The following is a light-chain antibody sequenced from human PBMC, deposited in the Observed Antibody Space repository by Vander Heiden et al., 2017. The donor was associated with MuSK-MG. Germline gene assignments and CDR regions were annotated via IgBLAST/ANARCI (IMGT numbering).Light chain of an antibody. Sequence: DIQTTQSPSSLSASVGDRVTITCRASQTISSYLQWHQQKPGKAPKLLIYAASSLQSGLPSKFRGRGSGTDFTLTIRNLHHEDLATYYGQQCDSTPPSVFGPGTKLEIK. J-gene: IGKJ2*01. CDR2: AAS. V-gene: IGKV1-39*01. CDR1: QTISSY. CDR3: QQCDSTPPSV.